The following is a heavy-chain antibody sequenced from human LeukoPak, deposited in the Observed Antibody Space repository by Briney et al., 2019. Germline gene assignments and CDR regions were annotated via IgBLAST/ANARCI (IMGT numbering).Heavy chain of an antibody. CDR2: IIPILGIA. CDR1: GGTFSSYA. CDR3: ASEDSYCGGDCYSGMDF. Sequence: ASVKVSCKASGGTFSSYAISWVRQAPGQGLEWMGRIIPILGIANYAQKFQGRVTITADKSTSTAYMELSSLRSEDTAVYYCASEDSYCGGDCYSGMDFWGQGTLVTVSS. J-gene: IGHJ4*02. D-gene: IGHD2-21*02. V-gene: IGHV1-69*04.